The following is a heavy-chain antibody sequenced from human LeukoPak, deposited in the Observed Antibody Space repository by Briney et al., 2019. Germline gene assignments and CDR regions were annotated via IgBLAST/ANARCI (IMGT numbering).Heavy chain of an antibody. V-gene: IGHV4-4*07. Sequence: SETLSLTCTVSGGSISSYYWSWIRQPAGKGLEWIGRIYTSGSTNYNPSLKSRVTISVDTSKNQFSLKLSSVTAADTAAYYCARKNYGDWVYYYYYYMDVWGKGTTVTVSS. CDR2: IYTSGST. CDR1: GGSISSYY. D-gene: IGHD4-17*01. J-gene: IGHJ6*03. CDR3: ARKNYGDWVYYYYYYMDV.